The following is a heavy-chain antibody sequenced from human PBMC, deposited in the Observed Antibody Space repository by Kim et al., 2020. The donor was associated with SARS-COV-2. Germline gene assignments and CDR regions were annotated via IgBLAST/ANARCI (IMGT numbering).Heavy chain of an antibody. V-gene: IGHV1-18*01. J-gene: IGHJ5*02. D-gene: IGHD3-22*01. Sequence: ASVKVSCKASGYTFTSYGISWVRQAPGQGLEWMGWISAYNGNTNYAQKLQGRVTMTTDTSTSTAYMELRSLRSDDTAVYYCARKKEEYYYDSSGSHNWFDPWAREPWSPSPQ. CDR2: ISAYNGNT. CDR1: GYTFTSYG. CDR3: ARKKEEYYYDSSGSHNWFDP.